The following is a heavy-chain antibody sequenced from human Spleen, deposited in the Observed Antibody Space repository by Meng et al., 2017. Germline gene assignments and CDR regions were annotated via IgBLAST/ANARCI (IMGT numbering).Heavy chain of an antibody. J-gene: IGHJ4*02. V-gene: IGHV3-23*01. D-gene: IGHD1-26*01. CDR2: IDPSGGST. CDR3: ARDGSYYVPYFDY. CDR1: GFTFSGNA. Sequence: GESLKISCAASGFTFSGNAMSWVRQTPGKGLEWVSTIDPSGGSTDYADSVKGRFTISRDNSKHTLYLQMNTLRVEDTAVYYCARDGSYYVPYFDYWGQGSLVTVSS.